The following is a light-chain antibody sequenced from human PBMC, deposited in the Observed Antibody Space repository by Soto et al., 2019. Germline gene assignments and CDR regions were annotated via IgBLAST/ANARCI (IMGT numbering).Light chain of an antibody. CDR2: GAS. CDR3: QQYGSSPLFT. CDR1: QSVSSSY. V-gene: IGKV3-20*01. Sequence: EIVLTQSPGTLSLSPGERATLSCRASQSVSSSYFAWYQQKPGQAPRLLIYGASSRATGIPDRFSGSGSGTDFTLTINRLEPEDFAVYYCQQYGSSPLFTFGPGTKVDIK. J-gene: IGKJ3*01.